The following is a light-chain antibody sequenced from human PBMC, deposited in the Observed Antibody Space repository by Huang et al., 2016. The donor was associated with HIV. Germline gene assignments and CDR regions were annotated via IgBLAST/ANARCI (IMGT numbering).Light chain of an antibody. CDR3: QQSFSVPRT. V-gene: IGKV1-39*01. CDR1: QNITKS. J-gene: IGKJ1*01. Sequence: DIQMTQSPPSLSASVGDRVTFTCRANQNITKSLKWYHQKPGKAPKLLIYPASTLESGVPSRFSGGGFGSRFTLNITNLQPEDFATYYCQQSFSVPRTFG. CDR2: PAS.